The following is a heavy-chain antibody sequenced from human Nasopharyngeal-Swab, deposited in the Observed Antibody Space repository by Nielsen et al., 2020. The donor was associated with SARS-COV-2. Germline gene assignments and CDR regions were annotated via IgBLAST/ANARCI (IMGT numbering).Heavy chain of an antibody. V-gene: IGHV3-7*03. J-gene: IGHJ4*02. CDR3: AKGGDTAMVNYFDY. Sequence: GESLKISCAASGFTFSSYWMSWVRQAPGKGLEWVANIKQDGSEKYYVDSVKGRFTISRDNAKNSLYLQMNSLRAEDTALYYCAKGGDTAMVNYFDYWGQGTLVTVSS. CDR1: GFTFSSYW. D-gene: IGHD5-18*01. CDR2: IKQDGSEK.